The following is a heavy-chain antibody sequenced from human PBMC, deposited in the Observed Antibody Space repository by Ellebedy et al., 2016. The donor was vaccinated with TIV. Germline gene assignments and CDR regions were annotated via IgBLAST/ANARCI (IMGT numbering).Heavy chain of an antibody. Sequence: GESLKISCAASGFTFSDYYMSWIRQAPGKGLEWVSYISSSSSTIYYADSVKGRFTISRDNAKNSLYLQMNSLRAEDTAVYYCARDYDGQGADHYFDYWGQGTLVTVSS. CDR3: ARDYDGQGADHYFDY. D-gene: IGHD3-3*01. CDR1: GFTFSDYY. CDR2: ISSSSSTI. J-gene: IGHJ4*02. V-gene: IGHV3-11*04.